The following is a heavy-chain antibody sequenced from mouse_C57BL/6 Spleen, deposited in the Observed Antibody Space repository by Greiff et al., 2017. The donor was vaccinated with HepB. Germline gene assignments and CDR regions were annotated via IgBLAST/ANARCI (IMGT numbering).Heavy chain of an antibody. J-gene: IGHJ1*03. Sequence: EVQLQQSGPELVKPGASVKISCKASGYTFTDYYMNWVKQSHGKSLEWIGDINPNNGGTSYNQKFKGKATLTVDKSSSTAYMELRSLTSEDSAVYYCASPYYGRSHWYFDFWGTGTTVTVSS. CDR2: INPNNGGT. V-gene: IGHV1-26*01. CDR1: GYTFTDYY. D-gene: IGHD1-1*01. CDR3: ASPYYGRSHWYFDF.